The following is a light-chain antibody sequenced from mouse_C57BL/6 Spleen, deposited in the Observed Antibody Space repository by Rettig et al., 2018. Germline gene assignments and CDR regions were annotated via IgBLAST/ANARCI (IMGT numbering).Light chain of an antibody. CDR1: QNVGTN. V-gene: IGKV6-15*01. CDR2: SAS. Sequence: FMSTSVGDRVSVTCKASQNVGTNVAWYQQKPGQSPKALIYSASYRYSGVPDRFTGSGSGTDFTLTISNVQSEDLAEYFCQQYNSYPRTFGGGTKLEIK. CDR3: QQYNSYPRT. J-gene: IGKJ1*01.